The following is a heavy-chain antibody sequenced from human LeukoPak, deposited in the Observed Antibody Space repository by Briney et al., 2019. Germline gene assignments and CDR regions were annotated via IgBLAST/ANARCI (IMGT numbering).Heavy chain of an antibody. J-gene: IGHJ4*02. Sequence: SETLSLTCSVSGGPISNRTCYWGWIRQPPGTGLEWIGGVYYTGTTHYSPSLNSRVTVSIDTSNKQFSLRLTSVTAADTAVYYCARRAVVAAAVSYFDYWGQGILVTVSS. V-gene: IGHV4-39*01. D-gene: IGHD2-2*01. CDR2: VYYTGTT. CDR3: ARRAVVAAAVSYFDY. CDR1: GGPISNRTCY.